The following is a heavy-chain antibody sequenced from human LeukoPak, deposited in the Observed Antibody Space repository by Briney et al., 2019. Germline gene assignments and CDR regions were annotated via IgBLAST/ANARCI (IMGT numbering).Heavy chain of an antibody. CDR1: GFTFSSYE. J-gene: IGHJ4*02. CDR2: ISSSGSTI. CDR3: ARDRRWELLES. D-gene: IGHD1-26*01. V-gene: IGHV3-48*03. Sequence: GGSLRLSCAASGFTFSSYEMNWVRQAPGKGLEWVSYISSSGSTIYYADSVKGRFTISRDNAKSSLYLQMNSLRAEDTAVYYCARDRRWELLESWGQGTLVTVSS.